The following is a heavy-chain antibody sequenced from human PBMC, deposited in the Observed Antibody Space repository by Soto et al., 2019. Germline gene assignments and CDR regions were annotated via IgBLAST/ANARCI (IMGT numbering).Heavy chain of an antibody. CDR2: INPNSGGT. Sequence: ASVKVSCKASGYTFTGYYMHWVRQAPGQGLEWMGWINPNSGGTNYAQKFQGRVTMTRDTSISTAYMELSRLRSDDTAVYYCARGYIVLMAYAVDYWGQGTLVTVSS. D-gene: IGHD2-8*01. V-gene: IGHV1-2*02. CDR3: ARGYIVLMAYAVDY. CDR1: GYTFTGYY. J-gene: IGHJ4*02.